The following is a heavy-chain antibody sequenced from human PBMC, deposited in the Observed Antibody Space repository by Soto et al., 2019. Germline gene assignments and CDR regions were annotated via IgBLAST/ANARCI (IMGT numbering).Heavy chain of an antibody. CDR1: GFTFSSSA. J-gene: IGHJ3*02. CDR3: ARDSLGGYCSGGSCWDAFDI. Sequence: GGSLRLSCAASGFTFSSSAMSWVCQAPGKGLEWVSAICDSGGSTYYADSVKGRFTISRDNSKNTLYLQMNSLRAEDTAVYYCARDSLGGYCSGGSCWDAFDIWGQGTMVTVSS. CDR2: ICDSGGST. V-gene: IGHV3-23*01. D-gene: IGHD2-15*01.